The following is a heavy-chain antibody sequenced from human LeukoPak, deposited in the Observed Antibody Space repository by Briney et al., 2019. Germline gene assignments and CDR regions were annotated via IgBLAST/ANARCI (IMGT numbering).Heavy chain of an antibody. CDR1: GGSISSYY. D-gene: IGHD2-15*01. CDR3: ARDRCSGGSCYSVGPWFDP. V-gene: IGHV4-59*01. J-gene: IGHJ5*02. CDR2: IYYSGST. Sequence: SETLSLTCTVSGGSISSYYWSWIRQPPGKGLEWIGYIYYSGSTNYNPSLKSRVTISVDTSKNQFSLKLSSVTAADTAVYYRARDRCSGGSCYSVGPWFDPWGQGTLVTVSS.